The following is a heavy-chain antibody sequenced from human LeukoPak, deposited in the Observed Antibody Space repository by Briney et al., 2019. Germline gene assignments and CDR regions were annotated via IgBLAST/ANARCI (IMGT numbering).Heavy chain of an antibody. CDR2: IYSGGST. CDR3: ARDRALVDFDY. D-gene: IGHD6-6*01. Sequence: GGSLRLSCAASEFSVGSNYMTWVRQAPGKGLEWVSLIYSGGSTYYADSVKGRFTISRDNSKNTLYLQMNSLRAEDTAVYYCARDRALVDFDYWGQGTLVTVSS. V-gene: IGHV3-66*01. J-gene: IGHJ4*02. CDR1: EFSVGSNY.